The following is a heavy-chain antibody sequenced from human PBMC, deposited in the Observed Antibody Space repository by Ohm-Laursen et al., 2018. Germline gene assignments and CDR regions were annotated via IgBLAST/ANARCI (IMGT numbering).Heavy chain of an antibody. CDR2: ISSSSSYI. CDR1: GFTFSSYS. D-gene: IGHD6-13*01. V-gene: IGHV3-21*01. Sequence: GSLRLSCAASGFTFSSYSMNWVRQAPGKGLEWVSSISSSSSYIYYADSVKGRFTISRDNSKNTLYLQMNSLRAEDTAVYYCAKESGIAAAGTGDWYFDLWGRGTLVTVSS. CDR3: AKESGIAAAGTGDWYFDL. J-gene: IGHJ2*01.